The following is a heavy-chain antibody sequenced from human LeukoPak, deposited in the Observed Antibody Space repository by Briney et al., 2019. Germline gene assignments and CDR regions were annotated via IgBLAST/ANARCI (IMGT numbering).Heavy chain of an antibody. V-gene: IGHV1-69*06. CDR3: ARADANYYGSGSYYNPTDY. CDR1: GGTFSSYA. CDR2: IIRIFSTT. J-gene: IGHJ4*02. Sequence: ASVKVSCKASGGTFSSYAIHWVRQAPGQGLEWMGGIIRIFSTTNYAQKFQGRVTITADKSTSTAYMELSSLRSEDTAVYYCARADANYYGSGSYYNPTDYWGQGTLVTVSS. D-gene: IGHD3-10*01.